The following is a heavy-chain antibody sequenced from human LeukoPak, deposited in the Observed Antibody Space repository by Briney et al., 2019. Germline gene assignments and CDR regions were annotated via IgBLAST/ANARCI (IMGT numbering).Heavy chain of an antibody. J-gene: IGHJ4*02. Sequence: GGSLRLSCATSGFSFSNYWMHWFRQVPGKGLVWVSRIKGDGSSTRDADSVKGRFTISRDNAKNTLYLQMNSLRAEDTAVYYCARVSTYCGGDCYDYFDYWGQGTLVTVSS. V-gene: IGHV3-74*01. D-gene: IGHD2-21*02. CDR2: IKGDGSST. CDR3: ARVSTYCGGDCYDYFDY. CDR1: GFSFSNYW.